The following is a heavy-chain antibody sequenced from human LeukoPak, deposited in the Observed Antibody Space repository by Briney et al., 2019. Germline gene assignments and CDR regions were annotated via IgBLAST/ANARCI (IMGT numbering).Heavy chain of an antibody. CDR1: GFTFSSYA. J-gene: IGHJ3*02. V-gene: IGHV3-23*01. CDR3: AYGSGSYYSTDYAFDI. CDR2: ISGSGGST. D-gene: IGHD3-10*01. Sequence: GGSLRLSCAASGFTFSSYAMSWVRQAPGKGLEWVSSISGSGGSTYYADSVKGRFTISRDNSKNTLYLHMNSLRAEDTAVYYCAYGSGSYYSTDYAFDIWGQGTMVTVSS.